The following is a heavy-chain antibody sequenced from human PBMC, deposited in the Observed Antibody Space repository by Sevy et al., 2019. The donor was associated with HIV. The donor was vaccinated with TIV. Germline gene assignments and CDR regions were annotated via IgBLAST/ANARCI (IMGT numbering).Heavy chain of an antibody. CDR3: AKDRIWELGDAFDI. CDR1: GFTFSSYA. V-gene: IGHV3-23*01. D-gene: IGHD1-7*01. J-gene: IGHJ3*02. Sequence: GGSLRLSCAASGFTFSSYAMSWVRQAPGKGLEWVSGLSGNGGSTNYAVSVKGRFALSRDNPKNTLYLQMNNLRAEETAIYLCAKDRIWELGDAFDIWGQGTMVTVSS. CDR2: LSGNGGST.